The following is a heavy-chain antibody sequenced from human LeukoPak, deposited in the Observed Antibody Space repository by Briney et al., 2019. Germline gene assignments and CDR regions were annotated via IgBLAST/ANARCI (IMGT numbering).Heavy chain of an antibody. CDR3: ARDSRYYDSSGYYYPFDY. CDR2: IIPIFGTA. Sequence: SVKVSCKASGYTFTGYYMHWVRQAPGQGLEWMGGIIPIFGTANYAQKFQGRVTITADESTSTAYMELSSLRSEDTAVYYCARDSRYYDSSGYYYPFDYWGQGTLVTVSS. CDR1: GYTFTGYY. J-gene: IGHJ4*02. V-gene: IGHV1-69*13. D-gene: IGHD3-22*01.